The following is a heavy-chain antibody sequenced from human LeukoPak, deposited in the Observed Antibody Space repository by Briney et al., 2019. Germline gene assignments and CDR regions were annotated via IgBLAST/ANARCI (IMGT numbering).Heavy chain of an antibody. CDR1: GFPFNSYG. D-gene: IGHD3-22*01. J-gene: IGHJ4*02. CDR2: LTGSGGDT. CDR3: AKDTSNYYYQSSGYPQDY. Sequence: QPGRSLRLSCTASGFPFNSYGLHWVRQAPGKGLEWVSALTGSGGDTYYGDSVKGRFTISRDNSKNTLYLQMNSLRVEDTAVYYCAKDTSNYYYQSSGYPQDYWGQGTLVTVSS. V-gene: IGHV3-23*01.